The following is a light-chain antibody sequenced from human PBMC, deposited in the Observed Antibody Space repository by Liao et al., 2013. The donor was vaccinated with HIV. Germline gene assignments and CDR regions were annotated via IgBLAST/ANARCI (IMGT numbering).Light chain of an antibody. CDR2: YDS. J-gene: IGLJ1*01. CDR1: NIGSKS. V-gene: IGLV3-21*01. Sequence: SYVLTQPPSVSVAPGKTARITCGGDNIGSKSVHWYQQQPGQAPVVVIYYDSNRPSGIPERFSGSNSGNTATLTITRVEAGDEADYYCQVWDSNNNHYVFGTGTQVTVL. CDR3: QVWDSNNNHYV.